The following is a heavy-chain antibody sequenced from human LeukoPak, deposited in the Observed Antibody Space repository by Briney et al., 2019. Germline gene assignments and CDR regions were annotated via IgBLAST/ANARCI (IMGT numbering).Heavy chain of an antibody. D-gene: IGHD4-17*01. CDR2: IYHTGGT. Sequence: SETLSLTCTVSGYSISSGYYWGWIRQPPGKGPEWIGGIYHTGGTFYSPSLKSRVTISVDTSKNHFSLRLSSVTAADTALYYCARITTVTGYYFDYWGQGTLVTVSS. V-gene: IGHV4-38-2*02. J-gene: IGHJ4*02. CDR1: GYSISSGYY. CDR3: ARITTVTGYYFDY.